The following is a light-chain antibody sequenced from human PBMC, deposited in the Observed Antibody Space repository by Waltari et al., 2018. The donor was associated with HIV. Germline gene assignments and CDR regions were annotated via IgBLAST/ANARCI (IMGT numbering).Light chain of an antibody. J-gene: IGKJ1*01. CDR3: LQDYDYPRT. Sequence: AIQMTQFPSSLSASVGERVTITCRASQGIRNDLAWYQQRPGRAPTLLIFDAPTLPRAVPSRFSGRGSGTEFTLTISSLQTEDFATYFCLQDYDYPRTFGQGTKVELK. CDR2: DAP. V-gene: IGKV1-6*01. CDR1: QGIRND.